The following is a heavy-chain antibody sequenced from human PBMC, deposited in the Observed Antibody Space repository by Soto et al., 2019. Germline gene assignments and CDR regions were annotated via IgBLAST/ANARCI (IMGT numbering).Heavy chain of an antibody. Sequence: EVQLVESGGGLVKPGGSLRLSCAASGFTFSSYSMNWVRQAPVKGLEWVSSISSSSSYIYYADSVKGQFTISRDNAKKSLYLQMNSLRAEDTAVYYCARDLEQLVPRYYYYGMDVWGQGTTVTVSS. V-gene: IGHV3-21*01. CDR1: GFTFSSYS. CDR3: ARDLEQLVPRYYYYGMDV. D-gene: IGHD6-6*01. CDR2: ISSSSSYI. J-gene: IGHJ6*02.